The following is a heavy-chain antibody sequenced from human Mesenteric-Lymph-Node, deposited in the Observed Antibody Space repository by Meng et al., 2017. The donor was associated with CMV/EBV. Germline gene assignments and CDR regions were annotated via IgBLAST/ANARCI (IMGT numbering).Heavy chain of an antibody. D-gene: IGHD3-3*01. CDR1: GFTFSSYS. J-gene: IGHJ6*02. Sequence: GESLKISCAASGFTFSSYSMNWVRQAPGKGLEWVSSISSSSSYIYYADSVKGRFTISRDNAKNSLYLQMNSLRAEDTAVYYCARADRAYDFWRDYGMDVWGQGTTVTVSS. CDR3: ARADRAYDFWRDYGMDV. V-gene: IGHV3-21*01. CDR2: ISSSSSYI.